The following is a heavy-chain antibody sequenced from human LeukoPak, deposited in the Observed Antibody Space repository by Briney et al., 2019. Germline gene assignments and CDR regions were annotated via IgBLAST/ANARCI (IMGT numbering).Heavy chain of an antibody. CDR3: ARGRRFLEWLIYGFLDY. V-gene: IGHV1-69*05. J-gene: IGHJ4*02. CDR1: GGTFSSYA. D-gene: IGHD3-3*01. Sequence: GASVKVSCKASGGTFSSYAISWVRQAPGQGLEWMGGIIPIFGTANYAQKFQGRVTMTRDTSTSTVYMELSSLRSEDTAVYYCARGRRFLEWLIYGFLDYWGQGTLVTVSS. CDR2: IIPIFGTA.